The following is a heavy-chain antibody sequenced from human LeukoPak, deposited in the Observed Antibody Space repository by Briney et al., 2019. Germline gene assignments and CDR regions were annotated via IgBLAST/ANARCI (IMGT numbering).Heavy chain of an antibody. V-gene: IGHV3-9*01. D-gene: IGHD7-27*01. Sequence: PGGSLRLSCAASGFTFDDYATHWVRQAPGKGLEWVSGISWNSGRIGYADSVKGRFTISRDNAKNSLYLQMNSLRTEDTALYYCAKDATGADGLDVWGQGTTVTVSS. CDR2: ISWNSGRI. J-gene: IGHJ6*02. CDR3: AKDATGADGLDV. CDR1: GFTFDDYA.